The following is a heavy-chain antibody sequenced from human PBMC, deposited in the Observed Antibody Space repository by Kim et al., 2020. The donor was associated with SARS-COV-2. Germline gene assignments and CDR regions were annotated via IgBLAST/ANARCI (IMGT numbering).Heavy chain of an antibody. V-gene: IGHV1-18*01. J-gene: IGHJ6*03. CDR3: VRKTVAAVVAGVDYYYDV. CDR2: VSPFYGKT. Sequence: ASVKVSCKASGCTFINYVISWVRQSPGQGLEWLGWVSPFYGKTNYTQRLQGRVTITTDTSTTTAYMELSSLRSDDTAVYYCVRKTVAAVVAGVDYYYDV. CDR1: GCTFINYV. D-gene: IGHD2-15*01.